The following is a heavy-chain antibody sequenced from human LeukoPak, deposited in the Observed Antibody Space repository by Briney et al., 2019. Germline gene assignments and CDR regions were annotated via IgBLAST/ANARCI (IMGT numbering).Heavy chain of an antibody. D-gene: IGHD3-3*01. CDR1: GYTFTGYY. CDR3: AXXXXTIFGVVISY. Sequence: ASVKVSCKASGYTFTGYYMHWVRQAPGQGLEWMGWINPNSGGTNYAQKFQGRVTMTRDTSISTAYMELSRLRSDDTAVYYCAXXXXTIFGVVISYWGQGTLVTVSS. CDR2: INPNSGGT. J-gene: IGHJ4*02. V-gene: IGHV1-2*02.